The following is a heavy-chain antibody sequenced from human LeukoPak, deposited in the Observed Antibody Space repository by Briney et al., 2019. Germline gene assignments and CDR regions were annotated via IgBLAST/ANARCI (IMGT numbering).Heavy chain of an antibody. V-gene: IGHV3-21*01. Sequence: GGSLRLSCAASGFTFSSYSMNWVRQAPGKGLEWVSSISSSSSYIYYADSVKGRFTISRDNAKNSLYLQMNSLRAEDTAVYYCARGGAPYGGNLLWGQGTLVTVSS. CDR2: ISSSSSYI. D-gene: IGHD4-23*01. CDR3: ARGGAPYGGNLL. CDR1: GFTFSSYS. J-gene: IGHJ4*02.